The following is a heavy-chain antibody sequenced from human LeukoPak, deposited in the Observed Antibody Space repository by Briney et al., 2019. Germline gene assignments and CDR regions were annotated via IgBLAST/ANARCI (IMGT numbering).Heavy chain of an antibody. CDR1: GCTFTSHD. D-gene: IGHD6-13*01. V-gene: IGHV1-8*01. CDR3: ATDSSSWYRYFDY. CDR2: MNPNSGNT. J-gene: IGHJ4*02. Sequence: ASVKVSCKASGCTFTSHDYNWVRQATGQGLEWMGWMNPNSGNTGYAQKFQGRVTMTRDTSITTVYMELSSLTSEDTAVYYCATDSSSWYRYFDYWGQGTLVTVSS.